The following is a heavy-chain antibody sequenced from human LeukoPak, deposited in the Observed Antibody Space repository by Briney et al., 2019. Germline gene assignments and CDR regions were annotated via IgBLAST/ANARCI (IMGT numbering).Heavy chain of an antibody. J-gene: IGHJ5*02. Sequence: PSETLSLTCTVSGGSISSYYWSWVRQPPGKGLEWIGYIYYSGSTNYNPSLKSRVTISVDTSKNQFSLKLSSVTAADTAVYYCARGYSSSWYAATLWFDPWGQGTLVTVSS. CDR1: GGSISSYY. V-gene: IGHV4-59*01. CDR2: IYYSGST. CDR3: ARGYSSSWYAATLWFDP. D-gene: IGHD6-13*01.